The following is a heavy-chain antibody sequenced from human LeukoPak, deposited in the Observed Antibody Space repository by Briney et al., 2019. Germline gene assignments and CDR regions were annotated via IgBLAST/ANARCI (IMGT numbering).Heavy chain of an antibody. Sequence: GESLKISCKGSGYSFTSYWIGWVRQMPGKGLEWMGIIYHGDSDTRYSPSFQGQVTISAEKSISTAYLQWSSLKASDTAMYYCARHVTGYCRGGSCYSGYYFDYWGQGTLVTVSS. CDR3: ARHVTGYCRGGSCYSGYYFDY. J-gene: IGHJ4*02. CDR2: IYHGDSDT. CDR1: GYSFTSYW. V-gene: IGHV5-51*01. D-gene: IGHD2-15*01.